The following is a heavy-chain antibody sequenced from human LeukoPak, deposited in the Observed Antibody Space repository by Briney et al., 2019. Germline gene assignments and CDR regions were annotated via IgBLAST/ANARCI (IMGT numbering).Heavy chain of an antibody. CDR3: ARQWDTYYYDSSGYHDY. Sequence: PSETLSLTCTVSGGSISSYYWSWIRQPPGKGLEWIGYIYYSGSTYYNPSLKSRVTISVDTSKNQFSLKLSSVTAADTAVYYCARQWDTYYYDSSGYHDYWGQGTLVTVSS. J-gene: IGHJ4*02. CDR2: IYYSGST. V-gene: IGHV4-59*08. CDR1: GGSISSYY. D-gene: IGHD3-22*01.